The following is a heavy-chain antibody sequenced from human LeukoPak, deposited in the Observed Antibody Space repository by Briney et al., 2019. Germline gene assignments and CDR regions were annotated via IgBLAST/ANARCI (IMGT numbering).Heavy chain of an antibody. D-gene: IGHD3-10*01. Sequence: SETLSLTCAVYGGSFSGYYWSWIRQPPGKGLEWIGEINHSGSTNYNPSLKSRVTISVDTSKNQFSLKLSSVTAADTAVYYCARGLPIISMLRGVKPSVMFDSWGQGTLVTVFS. CDR3: ARGLPIISMLRGVKPSVMFDS. CDR2: INHSGST. J-gene: IGHJ5*01. CDR1: GGSFSGYY. V-gene: IGHV4-34*01.